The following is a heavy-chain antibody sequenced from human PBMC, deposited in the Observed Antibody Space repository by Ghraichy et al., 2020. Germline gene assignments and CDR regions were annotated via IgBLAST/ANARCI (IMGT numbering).Heavy chain of an antibody. J-gene: IGHJ4*02. CDR3: ARSWKDGPRSSWYDY. V-gene: IGHV1-2*02. Sequence: ASVKVSCKASGYTFTGYYMHWVRQAPGQGLEWMGWINPNSGGTNYAQKFQGRVTMTRDTSISTAYMELSRLRSDDTAVYYCARSWKDGPRSSWYDYWGQGTLVTVSS. CDR2: INPNSGGT. CDR1: GYTFTGYY. D-gene: IGHD6-13*01.